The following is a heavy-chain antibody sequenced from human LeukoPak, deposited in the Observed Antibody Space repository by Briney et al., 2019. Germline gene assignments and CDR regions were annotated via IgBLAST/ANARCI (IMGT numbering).Heavy chain of an antibody. V-gene: IGHV4-59*01. CDR3: ARVRYSYGQRYFDL. J-gene: IGHJ2*01. CDR1: GGSISSYY. D-gene: IGHD5-18*01. Sequence: PSETLSLTCTVPGGSISSYYWSWIRQPPGKGLEWIGYIYYSGSTNYNPSLKSRVTISVDTSKNQFSLMLSSVTAADTAVYYCARVRYSYGQRYFDLWGRGTLVTVSS. CDR2: IYYSGST.